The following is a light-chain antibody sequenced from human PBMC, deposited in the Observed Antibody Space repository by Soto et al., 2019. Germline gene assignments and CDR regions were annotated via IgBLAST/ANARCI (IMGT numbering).Light chain of an antibody. CDR2: AAS. Sequence: AIRMTQSPSSLAASTGDRVTITCRASQGISSSLAWYQQKPGKAPKFLIKAASTLQSGVPSRFSGSGSGTDFTLTSGCLQFEDFATYYGHHYFYYPVTFGQGTLLVIK. CDR3: HHYFYYPVT. J-gene: IGKJ2*01. CDR1: QGISSS. V-gene: IGKV1-8*01.